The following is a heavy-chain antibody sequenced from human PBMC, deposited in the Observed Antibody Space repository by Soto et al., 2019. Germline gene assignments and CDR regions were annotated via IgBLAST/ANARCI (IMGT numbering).Heavy chain of an antibody. Sequence: QVQLVQSGAEVKKPGASVKVSCKASGYTFTSSGISWVRQAPGQGLEWMGWISAYNGNTNYAQKLQGRVTMTTDTSTSTAYRERRSLRSDDTAVYYCARVLTLNKQVRGGNYYGMDVWGQGTTVTVSS. CDR1: GYTFTSSG. D-gene: IGHD3-16*01. V-gene: IGHV1-18*01. CDR2: ISAYNGNT. CDR3: ARVLTLNKQVRGGNYYGMDV. J-gene: IGHJ6*02.